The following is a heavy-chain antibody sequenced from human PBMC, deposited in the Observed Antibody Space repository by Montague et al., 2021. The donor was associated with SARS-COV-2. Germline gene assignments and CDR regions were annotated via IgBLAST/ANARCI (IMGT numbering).Heavy chain of an antibody. CDR3: ARDWGERGH. J-gene: IGHJ1*01. CDR1: GGSISSYY. D-gene: IGHD3-10*01. V-gene: IGHV4-59*01. Sequence: SETLSLTCTVSGGSISSYYFRWIRHPPGTGLEWIGYVYYSGSTNSNPSLKRRVTISVDTSKNQFSMKLSSVTAADTAGYHCARDWGERGHWGQGTLVTVSS. CDR2: VYYSGST.